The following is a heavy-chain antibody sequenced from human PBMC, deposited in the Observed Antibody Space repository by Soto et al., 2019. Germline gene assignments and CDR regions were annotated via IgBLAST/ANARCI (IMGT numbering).Heavy chain of an antibody. CDR2: IHPGDSDT. CDR3: ATAKPNHFWSGSASYYYGMDV. J-gene: IGHJ6*02. D-gene: IGHD3-3*02. Sequence: GASLKISCKGSGYSLTSYWLCWMRQMPRQGLEWMGIIHPGDSDTRYRPSFQSKFTISADTAISTAHLQWSSLKASDTAMYYCATAKPNHFWSGSASYYYGMDVWGQGTTVTVSS. CDR1: GYSLTSYW. V-gene: IGHV5-51*01.